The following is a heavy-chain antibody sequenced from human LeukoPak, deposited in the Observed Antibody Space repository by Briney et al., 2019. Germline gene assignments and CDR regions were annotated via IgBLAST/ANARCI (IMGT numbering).Heavy chain of an antibody. D-gene: IGHD6-13*01. CDR1: GCTFTIYA. CDR2: IITIFGTA. J-gene: IGHJ4*02. CDR3: ATESRAGAGTGGEFDY. V-gene: IGHV1-69*05. Sequence: SVTVSFTASGCTFTIYAISWVRQAHGQGLEWMGGIITIFGTANYAQKVQGRVTITTDESTSTAYLELSSLRSEDTAVYYCATESRAGAGTGGEFDYWGQGTLATVS.